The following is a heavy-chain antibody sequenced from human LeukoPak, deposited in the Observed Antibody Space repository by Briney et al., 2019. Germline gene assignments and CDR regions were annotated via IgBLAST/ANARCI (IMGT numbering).Heavy chain of an antibody. CDR3: AKDACSSTSCYFL. V-gene: IGHV3-23*01. CDR1: GFTFSTYA. CDR2: ITGSGGNT. Sequence: GGSLRLSCAASGFTFSTYAMSWVRQPPGKGLEWVSAITGSGGNTYYADSVKGRFTISRDNSKNTLYLQMNSLRAEDTAVYYCAKDACSSTSCYFLWGQGTLVTVSS. J-gene: IGHJ4*02. D-gene: IGHD2-2*01.